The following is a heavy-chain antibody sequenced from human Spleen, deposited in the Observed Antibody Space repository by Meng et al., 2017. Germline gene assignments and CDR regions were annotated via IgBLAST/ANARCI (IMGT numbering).Heavy chain of an antibody. J-gene: IGHJ4*02. CDR1: GFTFSSYN. CDR2: INTDTSIT. V-gene: IGHV3-74*03. D-gene: IGHD4-23*01. Sequence: AGSLTLSCAASGFTFSSYNIHWVRHTPGEGLVRVSRINTDTSITTYSASVKGRLTISRDDAKNTVYLQMSSLIAEDTAVYYCARDADLVIFDHWGQGALVTVSS. CDR3: ARDADLVIFDH.